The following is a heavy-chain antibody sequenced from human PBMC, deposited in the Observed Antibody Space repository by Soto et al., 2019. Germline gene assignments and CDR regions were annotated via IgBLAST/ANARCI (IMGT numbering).Heavy chain of an antibody. J-gene: IGHJ5*02. V-gene: IGHV3-21*01. CDR3: TRVHIAGRDQ. Sequence: PGGSLRLSCAASGFSFGAYTMSWVRQAPGRGLEWVATISPISTSIRYSDSVRGRFTISRDNAGSSLYLQMDTLRVDDAAGYYCTRVHIAGRDQWGQGTMVTVSS. CDR1: GFSFGAYT. CDR2: ISPISTSI.